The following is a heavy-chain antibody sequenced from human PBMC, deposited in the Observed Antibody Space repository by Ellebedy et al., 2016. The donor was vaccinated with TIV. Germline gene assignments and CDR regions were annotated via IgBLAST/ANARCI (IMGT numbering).Heavy chain of an antibody. J-gene: IGHJ4*02. Sequence: SETLSLXXIVSGGSISTTSYYWGWVRQPPGKGLEWIGSIYYSGSTYYNPSLKSRVTISVDRSKNQFSLKLTSVTAADTAVYYCARRVWCGELIYFDNWGQGTLVTVSS. CDR2: IYYSGST. CDR3: ARRVWCGELIYFDN. CDR1: GGSISTTSYY. D-gene: IGHD3-10*01. V-gene: IGHV4-39*01.